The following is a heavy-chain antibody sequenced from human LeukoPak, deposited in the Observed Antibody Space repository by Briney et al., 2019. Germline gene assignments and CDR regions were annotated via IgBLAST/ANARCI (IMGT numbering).Heavy chain of an antibody. CDR1: GGSFSDYF. CDR2: INHSEST. J-gene: IGHJ5*02. Sequence: SETLSLTCAVYGGSFSDYFWSWIRQPPGKGLEWIGEINHSESTNYNPSLRSRVTIFLDTSRNQFSLKVSSVTAADTAVYYCARANGSYSPWRPWGQGTLVTVSS. CDR3: ARANGSYSPWRP. D-gene: IGHD1-26*01. V-gene: IGHV4-34*01.